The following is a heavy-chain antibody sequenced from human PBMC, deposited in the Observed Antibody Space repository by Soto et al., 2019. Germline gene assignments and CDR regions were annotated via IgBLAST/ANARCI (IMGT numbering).Heavy chain of an antibody. CDR3: ARAALWSAYYFDY. D-gene: IGHD3-10*01. CDR1: GGSISSGDYY. J-gene: IGHJ4*02. Sequence: SETLSLTCTVSGGSISSGDYYWCWIRQPPGKGLEWIGYIYYSGSTYYNPSLKSRVTISVDTSKNQFSLKLSSVTAADTAVYYCARAALWSAYYFDYWGQGTLVTVSS. CDR2: IYYSGST. V-gene: IGHV4-30-4*01.